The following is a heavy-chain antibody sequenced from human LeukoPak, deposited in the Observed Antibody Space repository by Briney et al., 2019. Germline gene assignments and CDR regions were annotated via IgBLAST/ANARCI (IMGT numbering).Heavy chain of an antibody. Sequence: GALRLSCAASGFTFSSYSMNWVRQAPGKGLEWIGSIYYSGSTYYNPSLKSRVTISVDTSKNQFSLKLSSVTAADTAVYYCARRGWLQEFDYWGQGTLVTVSS. J-gene: IGHJ4*02. CDR2: IYYSGST. CDR1: GFTFSSYSMN. V-gene: IGHV4-39*01. D-gene: IGHD5-24*01. CDR3: ARRGWLQEFDY.